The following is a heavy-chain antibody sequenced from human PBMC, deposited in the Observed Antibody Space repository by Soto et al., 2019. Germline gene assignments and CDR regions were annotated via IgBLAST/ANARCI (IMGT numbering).Heavy chain of an antibody. D-gene: IGHD6-13*01. CDR2: VRYTGST. Sequence: SETLSLTCTVSGGSLSPYYWTWIRQSPGKGLEWCGYVRYTGSTNYNPSLRGRVTMSVDTSRNQFTLTLSSVTAADTAVYYCARHSNIWWFDYWGQGTLVTVSS. V-gene: IGHV4-59*08. CDR1: GGSLSPYY. J-gene: IGHJ4*02. CDR3: ARHSNIWWFDY.